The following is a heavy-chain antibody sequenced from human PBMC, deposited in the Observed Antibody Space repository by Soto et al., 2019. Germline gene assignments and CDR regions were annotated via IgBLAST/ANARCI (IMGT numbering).Heavy chain of an antibody. CDR1: GYTFTSYG. CDR2: ISAYNGNT. V-gene: IGHV1-18*04. Sequence: ASVKVSCKASGYTFTSYGISWVRQAPGQGLEWMGWISAYNGNTNYAQKLQGRVTMTRDTSTSTVYMELSSLTSEDTAVYYCARDHSIASSGAWWLDPWGQGT. CDR3: ARDHSIASSGAWWLDP. D-gene: IGHD6-13*01. J-gene: IGHJ5*02.